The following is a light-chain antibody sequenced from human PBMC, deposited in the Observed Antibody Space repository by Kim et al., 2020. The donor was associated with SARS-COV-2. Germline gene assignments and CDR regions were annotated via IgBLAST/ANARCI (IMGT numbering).Light chain of an antibody. CDR1: QSVASNY. CDR2: DAS. Sequence: IVLTQSPGTLSLSPGETATLSCRASQSVASNYLAWYQQKPGQDPRLLIFDASTRATGISDRFSGSGSGTDFSLTISRLEPEDFAVYYCQQYGTSPCTFGQGTKLEI. V-gene: IGKV3-20*01. CDR3: QQYGTSPCT. J-gene: IGKJ2*02.